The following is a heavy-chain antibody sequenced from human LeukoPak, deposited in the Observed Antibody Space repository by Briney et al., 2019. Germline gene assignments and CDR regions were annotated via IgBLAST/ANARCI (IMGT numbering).Heavy chain of an antibody. CDR2: ISAYNGNT. CDR1: GYTFTSYG. V-gene: IGHV1-18*01. D-gene: IGHD3-10*01. Sequence: GASVKVSCKASGYTFTSYGISWVRQAPGQGLEWMGWISAYNGNTSYAQKLQGRVTMTTDTSTSTAYMELRSLRSDDTAVYYCARDLIYKILYYADAFDIWGQGTMVTVSS. CDR3: ARDLIYKILYYADAFDI. J-gene: IGHJ3*02.